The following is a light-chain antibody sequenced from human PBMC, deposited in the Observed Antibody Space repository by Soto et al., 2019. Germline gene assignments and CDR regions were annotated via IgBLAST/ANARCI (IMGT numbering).Light chain of an antibody. Sequence: QAVVTQPPSASGSPGQSVTISCTGSSSDIGGYDFVSWYQQHPGKAPKLMIFEVTKRPSGVPDRFSGSKSGNTASLTVSGLQADDEADYYCSSYAGSNNLGFGGGTKLTVL. J-gene: IGLJ2*01. CDR2: EVT. CDR1: SSDIGGYDF. V-gene: IGLV2-8*01. CDR3: SSYAGSNNLG.